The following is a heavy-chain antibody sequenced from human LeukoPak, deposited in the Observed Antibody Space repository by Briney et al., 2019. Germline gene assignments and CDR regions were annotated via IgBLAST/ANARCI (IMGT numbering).Heavy chain of an antibody. Sequence: GSVTDSCMASGYVFTSYDFSWVRPAPGQGLDWMGWIRTYNSTTNYAQKFHGRLTMITHTSTSTAYMELRSLRSDETAVYYCARDGGRVVFPFDPWGQGTLVTVSS. J-gene: IGHJ5*02. V-gene: IGHV1-18*01. D-gene: IGHD2-15*01. CDR2: IRTYNSTT. CDR1: GYVFTSYD. CDR3: ARDGGRVVFPFDP.